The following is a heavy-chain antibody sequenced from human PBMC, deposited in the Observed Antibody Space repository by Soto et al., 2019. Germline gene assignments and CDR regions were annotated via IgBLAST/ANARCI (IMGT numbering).Heavy chain of an antibody. D-gene: IGHD6-13*01. CDR1: GGTFSSYA. V-gene: IGHV1-69*13. Sequence: SVKVSCKASGGTFSSYAISWVRQAPGQGLEWMGGIITVFGTANYAQKFQGRVTITADESTSTAYMELSSLRSEDTAVYYCARGSYSSSWYAVFDYWGQGTLVTVSS. J-gene: IGHJ4*02. CDR3: ARGSYSSSWYAVFDY. CDR2: IITVFGTA.